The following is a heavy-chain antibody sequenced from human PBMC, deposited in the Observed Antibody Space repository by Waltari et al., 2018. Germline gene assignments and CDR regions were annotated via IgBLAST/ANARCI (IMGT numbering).Heavy chain of an antibody. Sequence: SSVKVSCKASGGTFSSYAISWVRQAPGQGLEWMGGIIPILGIANYAQKFQGRVTITADKSTSTAYMELSSLRSEDTAVYYCARGNGLGSYYGAFDIWGQGTMVTVSS. J-gene: IGHJ3*02. CDR1: GGTFSSYA. CDR2: IIPILGIA. CDR3: ARGNGLGSYYGAFDI. V-gene: IGHV1-69*10. D-gene: IGHD1-26*01.